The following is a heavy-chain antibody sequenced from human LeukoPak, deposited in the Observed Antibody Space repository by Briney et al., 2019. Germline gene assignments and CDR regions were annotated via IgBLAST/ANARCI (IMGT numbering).Heavy chain of an antibody. CDR1: GGSISSSNW. CDR3: ARGHIVVVPAAIQLIPSNYYYGMDV. Sequence: MSSETLSLTCAVSGGSISSSNWWSWVRQPPGKGLEWIGEIYHSGSTNYNPSLKSRVTISVDKSKNQFSLKLSSVTAADTAVYYCARGHIVVVPAAIQLIPSNYYYGMDVWGQGTTVTVSS. V-gene: IGHV4-4*02. J-gene: IGHJ6*02. D-gene: IGHD2-2*01. CDR2: IYHSGST.